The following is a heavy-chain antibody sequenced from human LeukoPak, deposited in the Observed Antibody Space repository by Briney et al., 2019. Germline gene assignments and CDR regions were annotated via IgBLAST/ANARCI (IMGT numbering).Heavy chain of an antibody. D-gene: IGHD7-27*01. V-gene: IGHV3-23*01. Sequence: GGSLRLSCAASGFTFSSYTMSWVRQAPGKGLEWVSTITTSDGNTYYVDSVKGRFTVSRDNSKNTLFLQMNSLRAEDTTVYYCAKDGGLWVSAHWGDSWGRGTLVTVSS. CDR2: ITTSDGNT. CDR1: GFTFSSYT. CDR3: AKDGGLWVSAHWGDS. J-gene: IGHJ4*02.